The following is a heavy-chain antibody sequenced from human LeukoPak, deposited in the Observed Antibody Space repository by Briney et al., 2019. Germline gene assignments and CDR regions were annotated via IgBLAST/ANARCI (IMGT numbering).Heavy chain of an antibody. Sequence: GGSLRPSCAASGFTFSSYAMSWVRQAPGKGLEWVSAISGSGGSTYYADSVKGRFTISRDNSKNTLYLQMNSLRDEDTAVYYCAKDLGSTSSNHGYWGQGTLVTVSS. D-gene: IGHD2-2*01. CDR2: ISGSGGST. J-gene: IGHJ4*02. CDR3: AKDLGSTSSNHGY. V-gene: IGHV3-23*01. CDR1: GFTFSSYA.